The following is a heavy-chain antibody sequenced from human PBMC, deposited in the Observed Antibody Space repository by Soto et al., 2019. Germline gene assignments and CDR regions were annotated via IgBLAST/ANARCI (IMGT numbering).Heavy chain of an antibody. Sequence: GGSLRLSCAASGFTFSSYSMNWVRQAPGKGLEWVSYISSSSSTIYYADSVKGRFTISRENAKNSLYLQMNSLRDEDTAVYYCAPNYDFWSGYYGWGQGTLVTVSS. V-gene: IGHV3-48*02. D-gene: IGHD3-3*01. CDR2: ISSSSSTI. CDR3: APNYDFWSGYYG. J-gene: IGHJ4*02. CDR1: GFTFSSYS.